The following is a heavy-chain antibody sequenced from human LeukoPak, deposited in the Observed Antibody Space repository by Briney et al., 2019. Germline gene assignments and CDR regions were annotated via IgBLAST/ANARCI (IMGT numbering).Heavy chain of an antibody. CDR3: ARGFLGVYSSGWFDAFDI. J-gene: IGHJ3*02. CDR1: GYTFTSYD. Sequence: ASVKVSCKASGYTFTSYDINWVRQATGQGLEWMGWMIPNSGNTGYAQKFQGRVTMTRNTSISTAYMELSSLRSEDTAVYYCARGFLGVYSSGWFDAFDIWGQGTMVTVSS. V-gene: IGHV1-8*02. D-gene: IGHD6-19*01. CDR2: MIPNSGNT.